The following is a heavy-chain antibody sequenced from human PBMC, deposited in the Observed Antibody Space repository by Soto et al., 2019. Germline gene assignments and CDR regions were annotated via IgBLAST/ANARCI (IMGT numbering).Heavy chain of an antibody. V-gene: IGHV4-31*03. Sequence: QVQLQESGPGLVKPSQTLSLTCTVSGGSISIGGYYWSWIRQHPGKGLEWIGYIYYNGSTYYNPSLKSRITISVDTSKNHFSLNLSSVIAADTAVYYCARGWGSSSYYKPFAIWGQGTMVTVSS. D-gene: IGHD2-2*02. CDR2: IYYNGST. CDR3: ARGWGSSSYYKPFAI. CDR1: GGSISIGGYY. J-gene: IGHJ3*02.